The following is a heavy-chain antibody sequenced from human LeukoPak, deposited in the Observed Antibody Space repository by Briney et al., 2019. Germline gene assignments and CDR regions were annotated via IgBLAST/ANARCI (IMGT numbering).Heavy chain of an antibody. J-gene: IGHJ3*02. Sequence: SETLSLTCTVSGGSISSYYWSWIRQPPGKGLEWIGYIYYSGSTNYNPSLKSRVTISVDTSKSQFSLKLSSVTAADTAVYYCARDNGYYDYVWGSYRPGTAFDIWGQGTMVTVSS. CDR2: IYYSGST. CDR3: ARDNGYYDYVWGSYRPGTAFDI. V-gene: IGHV4-59*01. CDR1: GGSISSYY. D-gene: IGHD3-16*02.